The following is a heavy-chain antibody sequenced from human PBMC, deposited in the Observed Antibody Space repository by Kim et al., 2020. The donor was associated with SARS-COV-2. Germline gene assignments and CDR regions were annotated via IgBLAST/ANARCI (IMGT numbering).Heavy chain of an antibody. Sequence: SVKVSCKASGGTFSSYAISWVRQAPGQGLEWMGGIIPSCGTANYAQNFQGRVMITADESTSTAYMELSSLTSEETAVYYCVRNPSSSWTLPGLIWGQGTLVTVSS. V-gene: IGHV1-69*13. CDR1: GGTFSSYA. CDR2: IIPSCGTA. D-gene: IGHD6-13*01. J-gene: IGHJ4*02. CDR3: VRNPSSSWTLPGLI.